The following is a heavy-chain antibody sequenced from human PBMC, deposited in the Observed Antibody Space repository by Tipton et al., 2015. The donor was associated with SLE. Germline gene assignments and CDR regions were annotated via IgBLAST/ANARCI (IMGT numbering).Heavy chain of an antibody. J-gene: IGHJ4*02. CDR1: GVSMSRHF. Sequence: TLSLTCTVAGVSMSRHFWSWVRQPPGKGLEWIGFAHSSGVIAYKPSLKSRVTISVDTSKNQFSLKLSSVTAADTAVYYCARGDYDILTGYPYFDYWGQGTLVTVSS. D-gene: IGHD3-9*01. V-gene: IGHV4-59*11. CDR2: AHSSGVI. CDR3: ARGDYDILTGYPYFDY.